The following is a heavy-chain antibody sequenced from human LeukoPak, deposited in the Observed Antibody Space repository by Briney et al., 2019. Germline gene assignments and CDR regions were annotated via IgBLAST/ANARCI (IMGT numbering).Heavy chain of an antibody. CDR3: ARGSGSYYAFDI. D-gene: IGHD1-26*01. J-gene: IGHJ3*02. CDR2: TYYRSKWFS. Sequence: SQTLSLTCAISGDSVSSNSATWNWIRQSPSRGLEWLGRTYYRSKWFSDYAVSVKRRTTFNPDTSKNQLSLQLNSVTPEDTAVYYCARGSGSYYAFDIWGQGTMVTVSS. V-gene: IGHV6-1*01. CDR1: GDSVSSNSAT.